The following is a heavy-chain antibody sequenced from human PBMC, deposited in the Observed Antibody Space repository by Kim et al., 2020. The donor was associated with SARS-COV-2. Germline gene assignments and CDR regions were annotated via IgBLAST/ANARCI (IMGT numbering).Heavy chain of an antibody. CDR2: ISSSGSTI. D-gene: IGHD1-1*01. J-gene: IGHJ4*02. CDR1: GFTFSSYE. V-gene: IGHV3-48*03. Sequence: GGSLRLSCAASGFTFSSYEMNWVRQAPGKGLEWVSYISSSGSTIYYADSVKGRFTISRDNAKNSLYLQMNSLRAEDTAVYYCARETGTTQIDYWGQGTLVTVSS. CDR3: ARETGTTQIDY.